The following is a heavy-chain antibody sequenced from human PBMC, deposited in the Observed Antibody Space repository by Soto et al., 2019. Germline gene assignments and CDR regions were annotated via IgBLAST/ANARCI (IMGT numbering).Heavy chain of an antibody. CDR1: GFTFSSYS. D-gene: IGHD4-4*01. J-gene: IGHJ4*02. CDR3: ARDRNEAYRDR. V-gene: IGHV3-21*01. Sequence: LRLSCAASGFTFSSYSMNSVRQAPGKGLEWVSSISSSSSYIYYADSVKGRFTISRDNAKNSLYLQMNSLRAEDTAVYYCARDRNEAYRDRWGQGTLVTVSS. CDR2: ISSSSSYI.